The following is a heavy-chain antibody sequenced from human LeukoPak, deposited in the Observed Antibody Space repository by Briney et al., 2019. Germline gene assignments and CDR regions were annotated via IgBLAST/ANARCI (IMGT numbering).Heavy chain of an antibody. Sequence: GSSVKVSFKASGYTFTSYDINWVRQATGQGLEWMGWMNPNSGNTGYAQKFQGRVTMTRNTSISTAYMELSSLRAEDTAVYYCERGIAAAEVWFDPWGQGTLVTVSS. J-gene: IGHJ5*02. D-gene: IGHD6-13*01. V-gene: IGHV1-8*01. CDR3: ERGIAAAEVWFDP. CDR1: GYTFTSYD. CDR2: MNPNSGNT.